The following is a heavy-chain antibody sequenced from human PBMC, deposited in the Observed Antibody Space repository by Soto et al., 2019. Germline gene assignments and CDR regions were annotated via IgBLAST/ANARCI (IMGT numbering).Heavy chain of an antibody. D-gene: IGHD2-21*01. CDR2: IIPMLGVR. V-gene: IGHV1-69*02. CDR3: TIGSWSGEFFDI. CDR1: GGTFNTYS. J-gene: IGHJ3*02. Sequence: QVQLVQSGAAVKKPGSSVKVSCKDSGGTFNTYSMFWVRQAPGQGLEWMGRIIPMLGVRNYAQRFQDRVKITADKSTATVHMELSSLIAEDTALYYCTIGSWSGEFFDIWGQGTMGTVSS.